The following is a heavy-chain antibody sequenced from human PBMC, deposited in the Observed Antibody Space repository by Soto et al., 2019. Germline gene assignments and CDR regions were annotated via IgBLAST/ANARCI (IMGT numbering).Heavy chain of an antibody. CDR3: GRGVITFGGVIVYYFDY. J-gene: IGHJ4*02. CDR2: ISYDGSNK. CDR1: GFTFSSYA. V-gene: IGHV3-30-3*01. D-gene: IGHD3-16*02. Sequence: QVQLVESGGGVVQPGRSLRLSCAASGFTFSSYAMHWVRQAPGKGLEWVAVISYDGSNKYYADSVKGRFTISRDNSKNTMYLQMNSLRAEDTAVYYCGRGVITFGGVIVYYFDYWGQGTLVTVSS.